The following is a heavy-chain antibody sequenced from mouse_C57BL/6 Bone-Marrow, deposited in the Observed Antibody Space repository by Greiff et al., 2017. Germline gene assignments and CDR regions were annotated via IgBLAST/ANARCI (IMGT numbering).Heavy chain of an antibody. Sequence: VQLVESGPGLVKPGASVKISCKASGYAFSSSWMNWVKQRPGKGLEWIGRIYPGGGATNYNGKFKGKATLTADKSSSTAYMQLSSLTSEDSAVYVCAIVCNCLCYYAVYFWGQGASVTVSS. CDR1: GYAFSSSW. CDR3: AIVCNCLCYYAVYF. V-gene: IGHV1-82*01. CDR2: IYPGGGAT. D-gene: IGHD2-1*01. J-gene: IGHJ4*01.